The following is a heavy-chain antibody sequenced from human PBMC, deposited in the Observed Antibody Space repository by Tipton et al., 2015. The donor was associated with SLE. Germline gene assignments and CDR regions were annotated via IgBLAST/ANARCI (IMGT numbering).Heavy chain of an antibody. CDR1: GGSISSYY. Sequence: TLSLTCTVSGGSISSYYWSWIRQPPGKGLEWIGYTYYSGSTNYNPSLKSRVTISVDTSKNQFSLKLSSVTAADTAVYYCARRSWGQFDYWGQGTLVTVSS. CDR3: ARRSWGQFDY. CDR2: TYYSGST. V-gene: IGHV4-59*01. D-gene: IGHD3-16*01. J-gene: IGHJ4*02.